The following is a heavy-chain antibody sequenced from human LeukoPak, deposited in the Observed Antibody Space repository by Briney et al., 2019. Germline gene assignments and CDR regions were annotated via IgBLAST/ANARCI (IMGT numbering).Heavy chain of an antibody. Sequence: ASVNVFCKASGHSFTAYYMHWVRHASGQALVWMGLIKPTSGSTNYAQTFRGRVTLTSDTSITTAYMELSRLKSDDTAVYYCAGGNLSGDHDFWGQGTLVTVSS. D-gene: IGHD1-26*01. CDR2: IKPTSGST. CDR3: AGGNLSGDHDF. V-gene: IGHV1-2*02. J-gene: IGHJ4*02. CDR1: GHSFTAYY.